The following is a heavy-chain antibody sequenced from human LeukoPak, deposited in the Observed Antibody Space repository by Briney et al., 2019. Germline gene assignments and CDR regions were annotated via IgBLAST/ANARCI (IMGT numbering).Heavy chain of an antibody. CDR2: ISAYNGNT. V-gene: IGHV1-18*01. CDR3: ARVGYCSSTSCPPGTAFDP. J-gene: IGHJ5*02. D-gene: IGHD2-2*01. CDR1: GYTFTSYA. Sequence: GASVKVSCKASGYTFTSYAMNWVRQAPGQGLEWMGWISAYNGNTNYAQKLQGRVTMTTDTSTSTAYMELRSLRSDDTAVYYCARVGYCSSTSCPPGTAFDPWGQGTLVTVSS.